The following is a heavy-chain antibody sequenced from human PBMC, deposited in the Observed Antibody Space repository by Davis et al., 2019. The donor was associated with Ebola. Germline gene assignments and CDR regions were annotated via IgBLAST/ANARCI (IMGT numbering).Heavy chain of an antibody. CDR1: GYTLTTYY. D-gene: IGHD4-17*01. CDR2: INPSGGST. V-gene: IGHV1-46*01. CDR3: ARGDTVTTFLYYYGMDV. Sequence: AASVKVSCKASGYTLTTYYMHWVRQAPGQGLEWMGIINPSGGSTSYAQKFQGRVTMTRDTSTSTVYMELSSLRSEDTAVYYCARGDTVTTFLYYYGMDVWGQGTTVTVSS. J-gene: IGHJ6*02.